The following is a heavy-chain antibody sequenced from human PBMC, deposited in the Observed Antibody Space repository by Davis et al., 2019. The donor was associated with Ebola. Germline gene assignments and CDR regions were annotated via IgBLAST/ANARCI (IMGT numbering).Heavy chain of an antibody. J-gene: IGHJ4*02. CDR1: GFTFSSYG. V-gene: IGHV3-73*01. Sequence: GGSLRLSCAASGFTFSSYGMHWVRQASGKGLEWVGRIRSKANSYATAYAASVKGRFTISRDDSKNTAYLQMNSLKTEDTAVYYCTGNTRYGDYVAEDYWGQGTLVTVSS. CDR2: IRSKANSYAT. D-gene: IGHD4-17*01. CDR3: TGNTRYGDYVAEDY.